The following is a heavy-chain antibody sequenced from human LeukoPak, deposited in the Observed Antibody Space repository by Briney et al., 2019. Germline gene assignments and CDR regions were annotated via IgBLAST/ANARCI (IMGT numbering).Heavy chain of an antibody. CDR1: GGSFSGYY. D-gene: IGHD2-2*01. CDR3: ARGRGYCSSTSCYWGYSWFDP. J-gene: IGHJ5*02. CDR2: INHSGST. V-gene: IGHV4-34*01. Sequence: SETLSLTCAVYGGSFSGYYWSWIRQPPGKGLEWIGEINHSGSTNYNPSLKSRVTISVDTSKNQFSLKLSSVTAADTAVYYCARGRGYCSSTSCYWGYSWFDPWGQGTLVTVSS.